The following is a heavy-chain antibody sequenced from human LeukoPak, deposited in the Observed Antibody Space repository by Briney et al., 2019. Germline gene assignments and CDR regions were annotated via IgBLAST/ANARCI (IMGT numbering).Heavy chain of an antibody. Sequence: GESLKISCKASGYRFTSYWIGWVRQMPGKGPEWMGIIYPDDSDTRYSPSFQGQVTISADKSINTAYLQWGSLKASDTAIYYCVRHKGPSMTTYLYFDVWGRGTLVTVSS. J-gene: IGHJ2*01. CDR3: VRHKGPSMTTYLYFDV. CDR2: IYPDDSDT. V-gene: IGHV5-51*01. D-gene: IGHD2/OR15-2a*01. CDR1: GYRFTSYW.